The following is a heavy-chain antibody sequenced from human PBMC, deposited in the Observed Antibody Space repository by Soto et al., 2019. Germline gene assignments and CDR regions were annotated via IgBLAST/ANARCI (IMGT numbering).Heavy chain of an antibody. CDR3: AVELELAKGFDY. CDR2: ISGSGGST. V-gene: IGHV3-23*01. Sequence: PGGSLRLSCAASGFTFSSYAMSWVRQAPGKGLEWVSAISGSGGSTYYADSVKGRFTISRHNSKNTLYLQMNSLRAEDTAVYYCAVELELAKGFDYWGQGTLVTVSS. CDR1: GFTFSSYA. J-gene: IGHJ4*02. D-gene: IGHD1-7*01.